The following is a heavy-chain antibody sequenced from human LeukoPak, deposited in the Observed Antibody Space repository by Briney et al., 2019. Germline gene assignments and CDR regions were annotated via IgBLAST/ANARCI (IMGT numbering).Heavy chain of an antibody. CDR1: GFTFSDYY. CDR3: ASGVTTVTYANYFDY. V-gene: IGHV3-11*01. CDR2: ISSSGGTI. Sequence: PGGSLRLSCAASGFTFSDYYMSWIRQAPGKGLEWVSYISSSGGTIYYADSVKGRFTISRDNAKNSLYLQMNSLRAEDTAVYYCASGVTTVTYANYFDYWGQGTLVTVSS. J-gene: IGHJ4*02. D-gene: IGHD4-17*01.